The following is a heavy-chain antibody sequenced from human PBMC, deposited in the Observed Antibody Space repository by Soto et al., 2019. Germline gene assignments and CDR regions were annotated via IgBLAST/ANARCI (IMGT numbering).Heavy chain of an antibody. CDR1: GGSISSSSYY. CDR3: ARMGDYDFWSGYRGHNWFDP. CDR2: IYYSGST. Sequence: SETLSLTCTVSGGSISSSSYYWGWIRQPPGKGLEWIGSIYYSGSTYYNPSLKSRVTISVDTSKNQFSLKLSSVTAADTAVYYCARMGDYDFWSGYRGHNWFDPWGQGTLVTVSS. D-gene: IGHD3-3*01. J-gene: IGHJ5*02. V-gene: IGHV4-39*01.